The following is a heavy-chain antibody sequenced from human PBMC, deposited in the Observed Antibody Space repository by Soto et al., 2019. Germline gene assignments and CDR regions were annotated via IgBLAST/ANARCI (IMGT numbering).Heavy chain of an antibody. CDR2: ISSSGSTI. CDR3: ARGYTDSVNWLDP. CDR1: GFTFSNYE. V-gene: IGHV3-48*03. J-gene: IGHJ5*02. D-gene: IGHD1-26*01. Sequence: LRLSFGASGFTFSNYEMNWVRQAPGKGLEWVSYISSSGSTIYYADSVKGRFTISRDNAKNSLYLQMNSLRDEDTAVYYCARGYTDSVNWLDPWGQGALVTVSS.